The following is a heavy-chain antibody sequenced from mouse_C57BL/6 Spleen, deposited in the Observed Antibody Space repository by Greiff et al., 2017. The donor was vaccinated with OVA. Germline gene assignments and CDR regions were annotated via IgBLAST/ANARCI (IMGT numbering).Heavy chain of an antibody. J-gene: IGHJ1*03. D-gene: IGHD2-1*01. CDR2: IDPSDSYT. CDR1: GYTFTSYW. V-gene: IGHV1-69*01. Sequence: QVQLQQPGAELVMPGASVKLSCKASGYTFTSYWMHWVKQRPGQGLEWIGEIDPSDSYTNYNQKFKGKSTLTVDKSSSTAYMQLSSLTSEDSAVYYCARTTMVKRYVDVWGTGTTVTVSS. CDR3: ARTTMVKRYVDV.